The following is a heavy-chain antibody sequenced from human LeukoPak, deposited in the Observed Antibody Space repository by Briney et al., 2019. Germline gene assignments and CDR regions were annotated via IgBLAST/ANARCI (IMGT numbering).Heavy chain of an antibody. CDR3: AREPPSRTMVRGASRGDY. CDR1: GYTFTSYA. V-gene: IGHV7-4-1*02. J-gene: IGHJ4*02. D-gene: IGHD3-10*01. CDR2: INTNTGNP. Sequence: GASVKVSYKASGYTFTSYAMNWVRQAPGQGLEWMGWINTNTGNPTYAQGFTGRFVFSLDTSVSTAYLQISSLKAEDTAVYYCAREPPSRTMVRGASRGDYWGQGTLVTVSS.